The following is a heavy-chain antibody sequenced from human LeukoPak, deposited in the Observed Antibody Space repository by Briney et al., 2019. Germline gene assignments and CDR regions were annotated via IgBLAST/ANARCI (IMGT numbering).Heavy chain of an antibody. J-gene: IGHJ6*03. Sequence: SQTLSLTCVISGDSVSSNSAAWNWIRQSPSRGLEWLGRTYYRSKWYNDYAVSVKSRITINPDTSKNQFSLQLNSVTPEDTAVYYCAKTPYYYGSGSYYNVPRYYYMDVWGKGTTVTISS. CDR2: TYYRSKWYN. V-gene: IGHV6-1*01. CDR3: AKTPYYYGSGSYYNVPRYYYMDV. D-gene: IGHD3-10*01. CDR1: GDSVSSNSAA.